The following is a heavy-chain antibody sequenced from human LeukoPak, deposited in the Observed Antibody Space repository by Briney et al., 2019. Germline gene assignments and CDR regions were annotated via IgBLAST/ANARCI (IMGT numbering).Heavy chain of an antibody. CDR3: ARDGGKWEPSY. Sequence: PGGSLRLSCAASGFTVSSNYMSWVRQAPGKGLEGGSVIYSGGSTYYADSVKGRLTISRDNSKNTLYLQMNSLRAEDTAVYYCARDGGKWEPSYWGQGTLVTVSS. D-gene: IGHD1-26*01. J-gene: IGHJ4*02. CDR2: IYSGGST. V-gene: IGHV3-53*01. CDR1: GFTVSSNY.